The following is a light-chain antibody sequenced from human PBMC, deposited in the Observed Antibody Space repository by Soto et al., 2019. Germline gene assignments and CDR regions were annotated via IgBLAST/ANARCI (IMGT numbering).Light chain of an antibody. CDR1: QNINTD. V-gene: IGKV3-15*01. J-gene: IGKJ4*02. CDR3: QQYRNWPPLT. Sequence: EIVMTQSPATLSVSLGERVTLSCRASQNINTDLAWYQQKPGQAPRVLITGASTRATGVAARFSGSGSGTEFTLPISSVQSEDFAVYHCQQYRNWPPLTFGGGTKVEIK. CDR2: GAS.